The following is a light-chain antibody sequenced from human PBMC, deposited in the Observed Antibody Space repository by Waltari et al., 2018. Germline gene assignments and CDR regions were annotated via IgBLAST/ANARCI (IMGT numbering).Light chain of an antibody. CDR2: WAS. V-gene: IGKV4-1*01. CDR3: QQYLGTPVT. Sequence: DFVMTQSPDSLAVSLGEKATVTCKSSQTVLYADNNNYFAWYQQKPGQPPKLLIDWASNRQAGVPDRFIGSGSGTDFTLTISSLQPEDVAIYYCQQYLGTPVTFGQGTKLEIK. CDR1: QTVLYADNNNY. J-gene: IGKJ2*01.